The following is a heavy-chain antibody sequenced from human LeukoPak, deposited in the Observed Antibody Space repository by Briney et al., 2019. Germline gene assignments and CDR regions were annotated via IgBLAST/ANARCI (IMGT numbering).Heavy chain of an antibody. D-gene: IGHD4-17*01. Sequence: ASVKVSCKASGYTFTGYYMHWVRQAPGQGLEWMGWINPNSGGTNYAQKFQGRVTMTRDTSISTAYMELSRLGSDDTAVYYCARDPTVTTRSDYWGQGTLVTVSS. J-gene: IGHJ4*02. V-gene: IGHV1-2*02. CDR1: GYTFTGYY. CDR2: INPNSGGT. CDR3: ARDPTVTTRSDY.